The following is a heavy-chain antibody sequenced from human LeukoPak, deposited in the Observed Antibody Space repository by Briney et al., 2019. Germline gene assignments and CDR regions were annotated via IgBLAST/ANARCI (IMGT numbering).Heavy chain of an antibody. CDR1: GFTFSNYW. D-gene: IGHD2-15*01. V-gene: IGHV3-7*01. CDR2: IKQDGSEN. J-gene: IGHJ5*02. CDR3: ARGSSWYFP. Sequence: GGSLRLSCAASGFTFSNYWMSWVRQAPGKGLEWVANIKQDGSENYYVDSVKGRFTISRDNAKNSLYLQMNSLRAEDTAVYYCARGSSWYFPWGQGTLVTVSS.